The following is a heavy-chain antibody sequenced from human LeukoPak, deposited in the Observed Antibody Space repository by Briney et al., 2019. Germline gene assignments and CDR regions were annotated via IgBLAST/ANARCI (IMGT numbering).Heavy chain of an antibody. V-gene: IGHV1-58*01. CDR1: GFTFTSSA. CDR2: IVVGSGNT. J-gene: IGHJ6*02. D-gene: IGHD4-17*01. CDR3: AAVEIKSDYGDPYYYGMDA. Sequence: ASVKVSCKASGFTFTSSAVQWVRQARGQRLEWIGWIVVGSGNTNYAQKFQERVTITRDMSTSTAYMELSSLRSEDTAVYYCAAVEIKSDYGDPYYYGMDAWGQGTTVTVSS.